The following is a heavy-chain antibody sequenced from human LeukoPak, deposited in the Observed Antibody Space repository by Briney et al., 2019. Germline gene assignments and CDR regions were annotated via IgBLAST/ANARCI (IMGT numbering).Heavy chain of an antibody. J-gene: IGHJ4*02. V-gene: IGHV3-48*03. CDR2: INRRSSVI. D-gene: IGHD2-21*02. CDR1: GFTFSSFE. Sequence: PGGSLRLSCAASGFTFSSFEMNWVRQAPGKGLEWVSYINRRSSVIYCAASVKGRFTISRDNAKNSLYLQMNSLRAEDTAVYYCARDGDNGYNFDFWGQGTLVTVSS. CDR3: ARDGDNGYNFDF.